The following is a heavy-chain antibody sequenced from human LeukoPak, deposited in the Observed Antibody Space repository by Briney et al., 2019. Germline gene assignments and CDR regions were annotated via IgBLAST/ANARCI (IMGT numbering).Heavy chain of an antibody. V-gene: IGHV1-46*01. Sequence: ASVKVSCKASGGTFSSYAISWVRQAPGQGLEWMGIINPSGGSTSYAQKFQGRVTMTRDTSTSTVYMELSSLRSEDTAVYYCARFNWNYVNFDPWGQGTLVTVSS. CDR3: ARFNWNYVNFDP. CDR2: INPSGGST. J-gene: IGHJ5*02. D-gene: IGHD1-7*01. CDR1: GGTFSSYA.